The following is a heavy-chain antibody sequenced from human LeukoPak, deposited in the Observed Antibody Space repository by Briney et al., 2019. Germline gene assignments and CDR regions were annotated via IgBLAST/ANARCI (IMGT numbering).Heavy chain of an antibody. CDR3: ARSVGSSYSTYYYGMDV. CDR1: GYTFTSYY. J-gene: IGHJ6*02. Sequence: ASVNVSCKASGYTFTSYYIHWVRQAPGQGLEWMGIINPSGGSTNYAQKFQGRVTMTRDTSTSTVYMELSSLRSEDRAVYYCARSVGSSYSTYYYGMDVWGQGTLVTVSS. CDR2: INPSGGST. V-gene: IGHV1-46*01. D-gene: IGHD3-22*01.